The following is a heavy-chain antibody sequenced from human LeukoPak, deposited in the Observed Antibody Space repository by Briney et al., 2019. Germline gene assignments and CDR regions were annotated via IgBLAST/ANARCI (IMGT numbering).Heavy chain of an antibody. CDR2: IYYSGST. V-gene: IGHV4-59*01. J-gene: IGHJ4*02. D-gene: IGHD3-9*01. Sequence: PSETLSLTRSVSSGSITSYFWGSIRHSPGQGVLRVGYIYYSGSTTYNPSLKSRVTIAVDTSKNQFSLKLSSVTAADTAVYYWARGSIFDILVGYSPRPFDYWGQGTLVTVSS. CDR3: ARGSIFDILVGYSPRPFDY. CDR1: SGSITSYF.